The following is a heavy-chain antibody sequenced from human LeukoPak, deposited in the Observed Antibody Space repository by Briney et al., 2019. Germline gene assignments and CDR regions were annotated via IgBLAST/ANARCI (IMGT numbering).Heavy chain of an antibody. Sequence: SETLSLTCAVSGGSISSSNWWSWVRQPPGKGMVWIGEIYQSGSTNYNPSLKSRVSISVDKSKNQFSLKLSSVTAADTAVYYCAREELGGERGVDYWGQGTLVTVSS. CDR2: IYQSGST. CDR1: GGSISSSNW. V-gene: IGHV4-4*02. CDR3: AREELGGERGVDY. D-gene: IGHD3-10*01. J-gene: IGHJ4*02.